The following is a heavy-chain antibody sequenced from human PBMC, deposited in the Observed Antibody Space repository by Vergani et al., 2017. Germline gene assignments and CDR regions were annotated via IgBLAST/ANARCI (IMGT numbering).Heavy chain of an antibody. CDR2: IYYSGTP. J-gene: IGHJ3*02. Sequence: QLQLQESGPGLVKPSETLSLTCTVSGGSSSSSPYYWGWIRQPPGKGLEWIGTIYYSGTPYYNPSINSRVTISVDTSKNQFSLKLTSVTASDTALYYCARQGEEGRAFDIWGQGTMVTVSS. CDR3: ARQGEEGRAFDI. CDR1: GGSSSSSPYY. V-gene: IGHV4-39*01. D-gene: IGHD3-16*01.